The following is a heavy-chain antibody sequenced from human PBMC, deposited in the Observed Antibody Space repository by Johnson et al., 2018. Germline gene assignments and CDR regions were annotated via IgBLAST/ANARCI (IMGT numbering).Heavy chain of an antibody. Sequence: EVQLVESGGGLVQPGGSLRLSCAASGFTFNIYWMHWVRQTPGKGLVWVSRISGDGSSTDYADSAKGRFTISRDNAKNTVYLQINSLSAEDTAVCHCAAGGGAEGWGQGATGTGSS. CDR3: AAGGGAEG. CDR2: ISGDGSST. J-gene: IGHJ6*01. CDR1: GFTFNIYW. D-gene: IGHD3-16*01. V-gene: IGHV3-74*01.